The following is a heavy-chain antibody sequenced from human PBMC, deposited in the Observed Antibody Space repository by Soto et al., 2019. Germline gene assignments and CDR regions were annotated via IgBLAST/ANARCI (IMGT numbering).Heavy chain of an antibody. J-gene: IGHJ4*02. D-gene: IGHD5-18*01. CDR2: IYYSGST. Sequence: SETLSLTCTVSGGSISSGGYYWSWIRQHPEKGLEWIGYIYYSGSTYYNPSLKSRVTMSVDTSKNQFSLKLSSVTAADTAVYYCARSLTAMVGPFFDYWGQGTLVTVSS. V-gene: IGHV4-31*03. CDR3: ARSLTAMVGPFFDY. CDR1: GGSISSGGYY.